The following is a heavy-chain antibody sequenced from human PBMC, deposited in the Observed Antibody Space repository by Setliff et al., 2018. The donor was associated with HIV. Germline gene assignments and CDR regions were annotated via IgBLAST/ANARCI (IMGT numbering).Heavy chain of an antibody. J-gene: IGHJ5*02. CDR3: AASPTSCSGGGCYYH. CDR1: SFTFSSSA. Sequence: ASEKVSCKSSSFTFSSSALQWVRQARGQRLEWIGGIFVGSSKTKYAERFQKRVTLTLDMSTTTTYMELRGLRSEDTAIYYCAASPTSCSGGGCYYHWGQGTLVTVSS. D-gene: IGHD2-15*01. V-gene: IGHV1-58*01. CDR2: IFVGSSKT.